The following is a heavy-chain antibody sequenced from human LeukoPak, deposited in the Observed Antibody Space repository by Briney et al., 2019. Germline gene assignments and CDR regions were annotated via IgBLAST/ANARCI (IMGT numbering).Heavy chain of an antibody. CDR3: ARGGYCSSTSCFLDY. CDR2: IYYSGST. V-gene: IGHV4-59*12. J-gene: IGHJ4*02. D-gene: IGHD2-2*03. CDR1: GGSISSYY. Sequence: PSETLSLTCTVSGGSISSYYWSWIRQPPGKGLEWIGYIYYSGSTNYNPSLKSRVTISVDTSKNQFSLKLSSVTAADTAVYYCARGGYCSSTSCFLDYWGQGTLVTVSS.